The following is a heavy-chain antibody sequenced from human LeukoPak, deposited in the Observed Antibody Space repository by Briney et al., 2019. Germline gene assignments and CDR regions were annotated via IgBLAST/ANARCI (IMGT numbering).Heavy chain of an antibody. J-gene: IGHJ3*02. CDR1: GYSIRSGYY. CDR2: ISNTGTT. CDR3: ARGYCSTTGCWSDACVI. Sequence: SETLSLTCAVSGYSIRSGYYWGWIRQSPGKGLEWIGSISNTGTTYYKPSLKSRVTISVDTSKNQFSLNLSVVTASETAVYYFARGYCSTTGCWSDACVIWGHGTMGTVSS. D-gene: IGHD2-2*01. V-gene: IGHV4-38-2*01.